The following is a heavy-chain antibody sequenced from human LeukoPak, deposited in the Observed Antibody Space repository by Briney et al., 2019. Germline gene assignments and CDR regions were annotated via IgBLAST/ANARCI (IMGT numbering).Heavy chain of an antibody. J-gene: IGHJ4*02. CDR3: AKWTGDRFDY. D-gene: IGHD4-17*01. V-gene: IGHV3-23*01. Sequence: TGGSLRLSCVASGFTFSNNAMTWVRQAPGKGLEWVSAISGSGGSTYYADSVKGRFTISRDNSKNTLYLQMNSLRAEDTAVYHCAKWTGDRFDYWGQGTLVTVSS. CDR2: ISGSGGST. CDR1: GFTFSNNA.